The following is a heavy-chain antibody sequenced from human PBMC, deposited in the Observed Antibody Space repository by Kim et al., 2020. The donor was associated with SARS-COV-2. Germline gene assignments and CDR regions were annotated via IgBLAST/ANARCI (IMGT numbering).Heavy chain of an antibody. CDR2: INAGNGNT. J-gene: IGHJ4*02. D-gene: IGHD1-26*01. Sequence: ASVKVSCKASGYTFTSYAMHWVRQAPGQRLEWMGWINAGNGNTKYSQKFQGRVTITRDTSASTAYMELSSLRSEDTAVYYCARGGFSEPCLLDYWGQGTLVTVSS. V-gene: IGHV1-3*01. CDR1: GYTFTSYA. CDR3: ARGGFSEPCLLDY.